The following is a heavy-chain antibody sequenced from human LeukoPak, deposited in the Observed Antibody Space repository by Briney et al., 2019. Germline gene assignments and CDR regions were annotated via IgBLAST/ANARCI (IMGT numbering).Heavy chain of an antibody. V-gene: IGHV3-11*04. D-gene: IGHD2-15*01. CDR2: ISSSGTTI. CDR1: GFIFSDYY. J-gene: IGHJ4*02. Sequence: GGSLRLSCAASGFIFSDYYMSWIRQAPGKGLEWVSYISSSGTTIYYADSVKGRFTISRDNSKNTLYLQMNSLRAEDTAVYYCARVTPDPKYCSGGSCYLEYFDYWGQGTLVTVSS. CDR3: ARVTPDPKYCSGGSCYLEYFDY.